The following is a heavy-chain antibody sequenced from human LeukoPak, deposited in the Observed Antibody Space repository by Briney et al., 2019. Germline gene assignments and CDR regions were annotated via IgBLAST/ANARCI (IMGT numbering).Heavy chain of an antibody. CDR3: AVRRTTMVRGVADY. V-gene: IGHV3-20*04. D-gene: IGHD3-10*01. CDR2: INWNGGST. Sequence: PGGSLRLSCAASGFTFRSYDMSWVRQAPGKGLEWVSGINWNGGSTGYADSVKGRFTISRDNAKNSLYLQMSSLRAEDTALYYCAVRRTTMVRGVADYWGQGTLVTVSS. CDR1: GFTFRSYD. J-gene: IGHJ4*02.